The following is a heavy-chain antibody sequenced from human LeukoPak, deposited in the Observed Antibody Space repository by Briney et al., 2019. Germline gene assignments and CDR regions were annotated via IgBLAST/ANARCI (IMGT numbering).Heavy chain of an antibody. V-gene: IGHV3-23*01. J-gene: IGHJ4*02. CDR2: ISDSGEST. Sequence: GSLRLSCAASGFTFNIYGMSWVRQAPGKGLEWIPGISDSGESTHYADSVRGRYTISRDNSKNTLYLQMNNLRAEDTAVYYCAKSYYDDNDTAFDYWGQGTLVTVSS. D-gene: IGHD3-22*01. CDR1: GFTFNIYG. CDR3: AKSYYDDNDTAFDY.